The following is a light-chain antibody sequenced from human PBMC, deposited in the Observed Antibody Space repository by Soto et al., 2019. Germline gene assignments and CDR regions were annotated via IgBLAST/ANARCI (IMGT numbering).Light chain of an antibody. CDR1: QSVSSSY. Sequence: EIVLTQSPGTLSLSPGERATLSCRASQSVSSSYLAWYQQKPGQAPRLLIYGASSRATGIPDRFSGSGSGTNFTLTISRPEPEDFAVDYCQQYGSSTGTFGQGTKLEIK. J-gene: IGKJ2*01. CDR3: QQYGSSTGT. V-gene: IGKV3-20*01. CDR2: GAS.